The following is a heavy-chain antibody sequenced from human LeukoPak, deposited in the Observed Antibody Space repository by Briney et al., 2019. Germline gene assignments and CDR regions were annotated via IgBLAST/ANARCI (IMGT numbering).Heavy chain of an antibody. CDR3: ARVLSYGDYTGMDV. CDR2: INPNSGGT. D-gene: IGHD4-17*01. CDR1: GYTFTGYY. J-gene: IGHJ6*02. Sequence: ASVKVSCKASGYTFTGYYMRWVRQAPGQGLEWMGWINPNSGGTNYAQKFQGRVTMTRDTSISTAYMELSRLRSDDTAVYYCARVLSYGDYTGMDVWGQGTTVTVSS. V-gene: IGHV1-2*02.